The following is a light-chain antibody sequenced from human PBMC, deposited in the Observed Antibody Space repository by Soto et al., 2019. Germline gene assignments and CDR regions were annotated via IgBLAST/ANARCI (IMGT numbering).Light chain of an antibody. Sequence: FTQSPGRLSLSPSERAAVSCRASQSYSSNYLAWYQQKPGQAPRLLVYGASSRATGIPDRFSGSASGTDFTLTISRLEPEDFAVYYCQQFEGSQWTCGQGTKVDIK. CDR2: GAS. J-gene: IGKJ1*01. CDR1: QSYSSNY. V-gene: IGKV3-20*01. CDR3: QQFEGSQWT.